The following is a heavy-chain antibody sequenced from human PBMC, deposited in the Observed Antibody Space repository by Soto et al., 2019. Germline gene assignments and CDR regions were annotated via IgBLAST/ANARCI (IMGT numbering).Heavy chain of an antibody. V-gene: IGHV4-59*11. CDR2: IYHSGGT. J-gene: IGHJ5*02. CDR1: GDSISSHY. Sequence: QVQLHESGPGLVKPSETLSLTCTVSGDSISSHYWSWIRQPPGKGLEWIGHIYHSGGTRYNPSLRSRVTISVDTSKNQFFLKLRSVTAADTAVYYCAKNVAVAGFCLDPWGQGILVTVSS. D-gene: IGHD6-19*01. CDR3: AKNVAVAGFCLDP.